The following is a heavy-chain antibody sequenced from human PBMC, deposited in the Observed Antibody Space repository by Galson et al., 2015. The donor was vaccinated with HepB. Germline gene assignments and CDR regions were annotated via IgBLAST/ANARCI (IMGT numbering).Heavy chain of an antibody. V-gene: IGHV3-23*01. J-gene: IGHJ4*02. CDR1: GFTFSSYA. D-gene: IGHD5-12*01. CDR2: ISGSGGST. CDR3: AKDGPGGIVATTMGPDY. Sequence: SLRLSCAASGFTFSSYAMSWVRQAPGKGLEWVSAISGSGGSTYYADSVKGRFTISRDNSKNTLYLQMNSLRAEDTAVYYCAKDGPGGIVATTMGPDYWGQGTLVTVSS.